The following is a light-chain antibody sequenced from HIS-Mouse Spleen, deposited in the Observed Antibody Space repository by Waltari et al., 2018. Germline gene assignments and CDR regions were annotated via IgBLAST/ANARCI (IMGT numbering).Light chain of an antibody. Sequence: QSALTQPASVSGSPGQSITIPCTGTSSDVVGSNSVSWYQQHPGKAPKLMIYDVSNRPSGVSNRFSGSKSGNTASLTISGLQAEDEADYYCSSYTSSSFNVVFGGGTKLTVL. CDR1: SSDVVGSNS. CDR3: SSYTSSSFNVV. V-gene: IGLV2-14*03. CDR2: DVS. J-gene: IGLJ2*01.